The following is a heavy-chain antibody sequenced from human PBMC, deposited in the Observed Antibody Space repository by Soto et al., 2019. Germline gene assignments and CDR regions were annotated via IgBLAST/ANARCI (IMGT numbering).Heavy chain of an antibody. Sequence: GESLKISCAASGITFSSYAMTWVRQAPGKGLEWVSSISGGGEFTSYADSVKGRFTVSRDNSKSTVYLQMDSLRAEDTALYYCAKDLVGIVYFDIIAYWGQGALVTVSS. CDR1: GITFSSYA. CDR3: AKDLVGIVYFDIIAY. V-gene: IGHV3-23*01. D-gene: IGHD3-22*01. CDR2: ISGGGEFT. J-gene: IGHJ4*02.